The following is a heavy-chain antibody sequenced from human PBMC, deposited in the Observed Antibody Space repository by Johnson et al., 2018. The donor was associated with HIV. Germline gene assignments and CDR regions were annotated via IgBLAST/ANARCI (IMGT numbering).Heavy chain of an antibody. CDR2: ISHDGNKK. V-gene: IGHV3-30-3*01. D-gene: IGHD2-8*02. Sequence: QVQLVESGGGVVQPGRSLRLSCAASGFTFSSYAMQWVRQAPGKGLEWVAVISHDGNKKYYADSVQGRFTISRDNSKNTLYLQMNSLRAEDTTVYYCAREDPYDYSTGPDVFDIWGQGTMVTVS. CDR3: AREDPYDYSTGPDVFDI. CDR1: GFTFSSYA. J-gene: IGHJ3*02.